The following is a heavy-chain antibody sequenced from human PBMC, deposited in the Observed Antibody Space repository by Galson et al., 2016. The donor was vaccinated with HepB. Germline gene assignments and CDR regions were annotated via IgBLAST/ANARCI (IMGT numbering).Heavy chain of an antibody. J-gene: IGHJ3*01. CDR2: IYSSVTT. Sequence: SETLSLTCSISGGSIGTYYWSWIRQPPGEGLEWIGYIYSSVTTNYNPSLKSRVTISGDTSKKQFSLKLRSVTAADTALYYCARFGGSRNAFDVWGQGTMVTVSS. CDR3: ARFGGSRNAFDV. D-gene: IGHD3-16*01. V-gene: IGHV4-59*01. CDR1: GGSIGTYY.